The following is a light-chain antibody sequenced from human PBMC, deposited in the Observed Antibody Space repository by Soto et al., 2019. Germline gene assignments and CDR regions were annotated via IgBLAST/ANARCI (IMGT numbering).Light chain of an antibody. CDR1: QGISNY. J-gene: IGKJ5*01. V-gene: IGKV1-27*01. CDR2: AAS. CDR3: QKYNSAPPNT. Sequence: DIQMTQSPSSLSASVGDRVTITCRASQGISNYLAWYQQKPGKVPKLLIYAASTLQSGVPSRFSGSGSGTDFTLTISSLQPGDVATYYCQKYNSAPPNTFGQGTRLEIK.